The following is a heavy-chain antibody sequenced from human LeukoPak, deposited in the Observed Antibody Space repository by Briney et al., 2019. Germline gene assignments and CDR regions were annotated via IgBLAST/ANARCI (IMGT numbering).Heavy chain of an antibody. Sequence: VASVKVSCKASGYTFTNYAMNWVRQAPGQGFEWMGWINTNTGNPTYAQGFTGRFASSLETSVSTAYLQISSLKADDTAIYYCVRDQAGGPDYWGQGTLVTVSS. V-gene: IGHV7-4-1*02. J-gene: IGHJ4*02. D-gene: IGHD2-15*01. CDR1: GYTFTNYA. CDR2: INTNTGNP. CDR3: VRDQAGGPDY.